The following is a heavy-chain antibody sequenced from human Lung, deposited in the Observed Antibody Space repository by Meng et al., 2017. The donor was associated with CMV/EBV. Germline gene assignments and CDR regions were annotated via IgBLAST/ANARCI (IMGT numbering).Heavy chain of an antibody. CDR2: IIPLFGTP. CDR1: GGTXRSYA. J-gene: IGHJ6*02. CDR3: ARVAFYPSSDESPPDHYYYGMDV. V-gene: IGHV1-69*06. Sequence: SXXVSXKASGGTXRSYAVNWVRLAPGQGLEWMGGIIPLFGTPTYAQKFQGRVTIRADKVTGTACMELSRLRSDDTAIYCCARVAFYPSSDESPPDHYYYGMDVXGQGXTVTVSS. D-gene: IGHD6-19*01.